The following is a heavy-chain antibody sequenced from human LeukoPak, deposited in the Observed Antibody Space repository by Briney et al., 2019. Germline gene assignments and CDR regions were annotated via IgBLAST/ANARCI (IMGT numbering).Heavy chain of an antibody. CDR1: GFTFSSYA. CDR3: ARGRGRI. J-gene: IGHJ4*02. CDR2: ISYDGSNK. V-gene: IGHV3-30*01. D-gene: IGHD3-16*01. Sequence: PGGSLRLSCAASGFTFSSYAMHGVRQAPGKGLEWVAVISYDGSNKYYADSVKGRFTISRDNSKNTLYLQMNSLRAEDTAVYYCARGRGRIWGQGTLVTVSS.